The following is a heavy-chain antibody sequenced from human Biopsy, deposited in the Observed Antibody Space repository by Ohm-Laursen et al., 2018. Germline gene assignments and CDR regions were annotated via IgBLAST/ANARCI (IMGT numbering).Heavy chain of an antibody. D-gene: IGHD6-13*01. J-gene: IGHJ5*02. CDR1: DFPLSSGAFY. V-gene: IGHV4-31*03. Sequence: SQTLSLTCRVSDFPLSSGAFYWSWIRQRPGKGLEWIGYIYYSGTTSFNPSLKSRVTMSVDTSANHFSLKLNSVTAADTALYYCARSPASTWTGYFEPWGQGTLVIVSS. CDR3: ARSPASTWTGYFEP. CDR2: IYYSGTT.